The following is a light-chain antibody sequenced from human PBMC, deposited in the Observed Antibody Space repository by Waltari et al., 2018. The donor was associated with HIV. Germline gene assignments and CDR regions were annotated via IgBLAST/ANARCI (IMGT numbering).Light chain of an antibody. J-gene: IGLJ2*01. CDR1: ASNIGSHS. Sequence: QSVLTQPPSAPGTPGQTVPISCSGGASNIGSHSVSWCPQVPGTAPKLLNYSNHHRPSVVPERYSGAESGSSASLAIYGLQSEDEADYYGASWDDSLNVMLFGGGTKLTV. CDR3: ASWDDSLNVML. CDR2: SNH. V-gene: IGLV1-44*01.